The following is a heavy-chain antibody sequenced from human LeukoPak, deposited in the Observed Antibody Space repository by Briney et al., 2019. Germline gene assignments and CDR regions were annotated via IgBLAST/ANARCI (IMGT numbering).Heavy chain of an antibody. CDR1: RFTFSSFA. CDR2: IRYDGSNK. V-gene: IGHV3-30*02. CDR3: AKMGQVDFRMVRGKEDY. D-gene: IGHD3-10*01. J-gene: IGHJ4*02. Sequence: TGGSLRLSCAASRFTFSSFAMHWVRQAPGKGLEWVAFIRYDGSNKYYADSVKGRFTISRDNSKNTLYLQMNSLRAEDTAVYYCAKMGQVDFRMVRGKEDYWGQGTLVTVSS.